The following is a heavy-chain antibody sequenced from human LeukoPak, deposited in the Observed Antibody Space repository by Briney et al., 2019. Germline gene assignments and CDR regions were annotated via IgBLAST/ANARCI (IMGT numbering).Heavy chain of an antibody. CDR3: VKDKRSWYYFGY. CDR1: GFTFSSYA. Sequence: AESLTLTCSASGFTFSSYAMHWVRQAPGKGLEYVSAISSNGGSTYYADSVKGRFTISRDNSKNTLYLQMSSLRAEDTAVYYCVKDKRSWYYFGYWGQGTLVTGSS. D-gene: IGHD6-13*01. J-gene: IGHJ4*02. CDR2: ISSNGGST. V-gene: IGHV3-64D*09.